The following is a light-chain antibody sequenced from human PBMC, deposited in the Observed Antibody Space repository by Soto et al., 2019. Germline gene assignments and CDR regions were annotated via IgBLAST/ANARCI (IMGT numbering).Light chain of an antibody. Sequence: EIVMTQSPATLSVSPGDRATLSCRASQSVASSLAWYHQPPGQAPRTXIHGASTRETGIQAPFSCSGAGTEFTRTISSLQSEDVAVAYCQQYNNWTRTFGQGTKVDIK. V-gene: IGKV3-15*01. J-gene: IGKJ1*01. CDR2: GAS. CDR3: QQYNNWTRT. CDR1: QSVASS.